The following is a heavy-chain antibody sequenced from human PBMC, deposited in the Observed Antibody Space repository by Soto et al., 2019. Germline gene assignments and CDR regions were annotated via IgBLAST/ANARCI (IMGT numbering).Heavy chain of an antibody. CDR3: AKRLIAARSLFDY. V-gene: IGHV3-23*01. Sequence: GSLKLSCAASGFTFSSYAMSWVRQAPGKGLEWVSAISGSGGSTYYADSVKGRFTISRDNSKNTLYLQMNSLRAEDTAVYYCAKRLIAARSLFDYWGQGTLVTVSS. CDR2: ISGSGGST. D-gene: IGHD6-6*01. CDR1: GFTFSSYA. J-gene: IGHJ4*02.